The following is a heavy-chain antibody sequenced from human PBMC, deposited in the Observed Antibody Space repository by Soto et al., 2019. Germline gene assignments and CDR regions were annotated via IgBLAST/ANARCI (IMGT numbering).Heavy chain of an antibody. CDR2: ISTYSGDT. D-gene: IGHD4-17*01. CDR1: GYTFFTYD. J-gene: IGHJ5*02. Sequence: QVHLVQSGVEVKTPGASVKVSCQASGYTFFTYDISWVRQAPGQGLEWMGWISTYSGDTKYAQKFQGRVTMTTDTSTTTAYLELRSLRSDDTAVYYCARHHGDTTSENWFDPWGQGTLVTVSS. V-gene: IGHV1-18*01. CDR3: ARHHGDTTSENWFDP.